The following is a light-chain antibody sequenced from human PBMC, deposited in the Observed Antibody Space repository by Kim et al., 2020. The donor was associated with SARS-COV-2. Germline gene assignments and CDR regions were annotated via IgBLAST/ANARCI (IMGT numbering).Light chain of an antibody. Sequence: PWPRPSLSCRACQSISSVLGWYQQRPCQTPTLLIYDASNRATGIPARFSGSGSGTDFTLTISSLEPEDFAVYYCQQRLTWPLTFGGGTKVDIK. V-gene: IGKV3-11*01. CDR2: DAS. CDR3: QQRLTWPLT. CDR1: QSISSV. J-gene: IGKJ4*01.